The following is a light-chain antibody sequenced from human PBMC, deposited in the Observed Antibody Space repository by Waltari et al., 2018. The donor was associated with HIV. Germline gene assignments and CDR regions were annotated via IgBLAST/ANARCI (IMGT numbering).Light chain of an antibody. J-gene: IGLJ2*01. CDR2: GNV. V-gene: IGLV1-40*01. CDR3: QSYDSRLSGSV. CDR1: GSNIGATYD. Sequence: SVLTQPPSVSGAPGQRVTISCSESGSNIGATYDVHWYQHLPGTAPKLPIYGNVNRPSGVPDRFSGSKSGTSASLAITGLQPEDEGDYYCQSYDSRLSGSVFGGGTKLTVL.